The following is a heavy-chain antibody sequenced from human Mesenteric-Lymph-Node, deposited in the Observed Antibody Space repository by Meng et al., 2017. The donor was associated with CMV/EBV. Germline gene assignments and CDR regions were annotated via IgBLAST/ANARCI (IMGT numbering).Heavy chain of an antibody. Sequence: GESLKISCAASGFKFSNYYMTWIRQAPGKGLEWVSAISGSGANTYYADSVKGRFTISRDNSKNTLYLQMNSLRVEDTAAYYCATQYYYGSGSPWGQGTLVTVSS. CDR3: ATQYYYGSGSP. D-gene: IGHD3-10*01. CDR2: ISGSGANT. J-gene: IGHJ5*02. V-gene: IGHV3-23*01. CDR1: GFKFSNYY.